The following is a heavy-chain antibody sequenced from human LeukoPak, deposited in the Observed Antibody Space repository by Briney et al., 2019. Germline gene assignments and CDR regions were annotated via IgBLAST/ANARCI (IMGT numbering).Heavy chain of an antibody. V-gene: IGHV4-61*02. CDR2: IYTSGST. CDR1: GGSISSGSYY. D-gene: IGHD2-15*01. Sequence: SQTLSLTCTVSGGSISSGSYYWSWIRQPAGEGLEWIGRIYTSGSTNYNPSLKSRVTISVDTSKNQFSLKLSSVTAADTAVYYCARLYCSGGSCYSDYWGQGTLVTVSS. CDR3: ARLYCSGGSCYSDY. J-gene: IGHJ4*02.